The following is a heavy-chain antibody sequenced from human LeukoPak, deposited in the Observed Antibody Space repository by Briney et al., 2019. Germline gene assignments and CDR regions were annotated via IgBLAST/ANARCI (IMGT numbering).Heavy chain of an antibody. CDR2: ISAGSST. J-gene: IGHJ4*02. V-gene: IGHV3-23*01. D-gene: IGHD2-2*01. CDR1: GFTFSSYA. Sequence: GGSLRLSCAASGFTFSSYAMSWVRQAPGKGLEWVSAISAGSSTYYADSVKGRFTISRDNSKNTLYLQMNSLRAEDMAVYYCAKGGSTSPNGINDYWGQGTLVTVSS. CDR3: AKGGSTSPNGINDY.